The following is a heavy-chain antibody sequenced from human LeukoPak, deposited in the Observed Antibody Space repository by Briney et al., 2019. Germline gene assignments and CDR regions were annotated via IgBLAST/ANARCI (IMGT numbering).Heavy chain of an antibody. CDR2: ISSSGST. CDR1: GDSISSGDYY. Sequence: SQTLSLTCTVSGDSISSGDYYWSWIRQPAGKGLEWIGRISSSGSTNYNPSLKSRVTISVDTSKNQFSLKLSSVTAADTAVYYCARVRSSGDPYYYYYMDVWGKGTTVTVSS. D-gene: IGHD3-22*01. CDR3: ARVRSSGDPYYYYYMDV. J-gene: IGHJ6*03. V-gene: IGHV4-61*02.